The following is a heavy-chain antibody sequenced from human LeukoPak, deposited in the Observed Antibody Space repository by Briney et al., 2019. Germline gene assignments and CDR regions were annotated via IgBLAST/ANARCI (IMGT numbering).Heavy chain of an antibody. CDR2: ISSSSSTI. CDR1: GFTFSSYA. Sequence: GGSLRPSCAPSGFTFSSYAMNWVRQAPGKGLEWVSYISSSSSTIYYADSVKGRFTISTDNAKNSLYLQMNTLRAEDTAVYYCARVTPNGMDVWGQGTTVTVSS. V-gene: IGHV3-48*01. J-gene: IGHJ6*02. D-gene: IGHD1-14*01. CDR3: ARVTPNGMDV.